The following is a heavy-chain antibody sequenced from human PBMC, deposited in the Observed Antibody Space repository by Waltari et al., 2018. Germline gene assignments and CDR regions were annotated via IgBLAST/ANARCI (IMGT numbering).Heavy chain of an antibody. CDR3: ARDQRCSSTSCSKFSLYYFDY. J-gene: IGHJ4*02. CDR1: GFTFSSYW. Sequence: EVQLVESGGGLVQPGGSLRLSCAASGFTFSSYWMSWVRQAPGKGLEWVANIKQDGRGKDDVDSGKGRFTISRDNAKNALYLQMNSLRAEDTAVYYCARDQRCSSTSCSKFSLYYFDYWGQGTLVTVSS. V-gene: IGHV3-7*01. D-gene: IGHD2-2*01. CDR2: IKQDGRGK.